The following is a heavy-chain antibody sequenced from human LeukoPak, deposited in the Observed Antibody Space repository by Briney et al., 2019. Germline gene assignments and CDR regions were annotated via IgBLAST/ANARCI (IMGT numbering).Heavy chain of an antibody. V-gene: IGHV3-23*01. CDR3: AKSLTVTTRIHSIDP. CDR2: ISGSGSNT. Sequence: GGSLRLSCAASGFAFSTYAMSWVRQAPGKGLEWVSSISGSGSNTYYADSVKGQFTISRDSSKSTLYLQMNSLRAEDTAVYYCAKSLTVTTRIHSIDPRGQGTLVTVSS. CDR1: GFAFSTYA. J-gene: IGHJ4*02. D-gene: IGHD4-17*01.